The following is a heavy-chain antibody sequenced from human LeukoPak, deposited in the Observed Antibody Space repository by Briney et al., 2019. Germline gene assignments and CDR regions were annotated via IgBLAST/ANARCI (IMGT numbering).Heavy chain of an antibody. CDR2: ISHSGST. CDR1: GGSFSGYY. V-gene: IGHV4-34*01. CDR3: ARRGRGTTTLFDY. J-gene: IGHJ4*02. Sequence: SETLSLTCAVHGGSFSGYYWTWIRQSPGKGLEWIGEISHSGSTNHNPSLKSRITLSVATSKHQFSLRLTSLTAADTAVYYCARRGRGTTTLFDYWGQGTLVTVSS. D-gene: IGHD1-26*01.